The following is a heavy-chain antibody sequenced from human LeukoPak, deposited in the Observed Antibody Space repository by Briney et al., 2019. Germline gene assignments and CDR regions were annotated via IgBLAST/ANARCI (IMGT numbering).Heavy chain of an antibody. V-gene: IGHV3-30*18. D-gene: IGHD4-17*01. Sequence: GGSLRLSCAASGFTFSSYGMHWVRQAPGKGLEWVAVISYDGSNKYYADSVKGRFTISRDNSKNTLYLQMSSLRAEDTAVYYCAKVLPPLRLYGMDVWGQGTTVTVSS. J-gene: IGHJ6*02. CDR3: AKVLPPLRLYGMDV. CDR2: ISYDGSNK. CDR1: GFTFSSYG.